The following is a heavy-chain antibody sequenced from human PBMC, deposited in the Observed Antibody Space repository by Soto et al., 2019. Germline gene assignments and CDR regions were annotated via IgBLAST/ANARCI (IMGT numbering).Heavy chain of an antibody. CDR3: AREAVYCTNGVCEASYFDY. V-gene: IGHV4-31*03. D-gene: IGHD2-8*01. J-gene: IGHJ4*02. Sequence: QVQLQESGPGLVKPSQTLSLTCTVSGGSISSGGYYWSWIRQHQGKGLEWIGYIYYSGSTYYNPSLKSRVTISVDTSKNQFSLKLSSVTAADTAVYYCAREAVYCTNGVCEASYFDYWGQGTLVTVYS. CDR2: IYYSGST. CDR1: GGSISSGGYY.